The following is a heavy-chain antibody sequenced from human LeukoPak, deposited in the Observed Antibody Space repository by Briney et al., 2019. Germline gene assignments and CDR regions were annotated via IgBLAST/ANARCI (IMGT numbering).Heavy chain of an antibody. V-gene: IGHV1-69*01. J-gene: IGHJ3*02. CDR1: GGTFSSYA. CDR3: ARGGSYYYDSSGYPVGPAFDI. D-gene: IGHD3-22*01. CDR2: IIPIFGTA. Sequence: VKVCFKASGGTFSSYAISWVRQAPGQGLEWMGGIIPIFGTANYAQKFQGRVRITADESTSTAYIELNSLRSDDTAVYYSARGGSYYYDSSGYPVGPAFDIWGQGTLVTVSS.